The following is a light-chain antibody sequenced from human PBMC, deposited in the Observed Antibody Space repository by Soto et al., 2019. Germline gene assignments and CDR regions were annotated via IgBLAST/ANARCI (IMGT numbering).Light chain of an antibody. J-gene: IGLJ2*01. Sequence: QSALTQTPSASGSPGQSVTISCTGTSSDIGGYDHVSWYQQHPGKAPKVMIYEVTKRPSGVPDRFSGSKAGNTASLTVFGLQAEDEADYYCTSYTSTISHVLFGGGTKLTVL. CDR2: EVT. CDR3: TSYTSTISHVL. CDR1: SSDIGGYDH. V-gene: IGLV2-8*01.